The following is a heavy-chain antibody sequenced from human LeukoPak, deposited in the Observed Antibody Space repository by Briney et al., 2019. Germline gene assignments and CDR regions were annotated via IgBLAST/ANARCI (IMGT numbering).Heavy chain of an antibody. CDR3: AKDRGYSYGYHYFDY. Sequence: GGSLRLSCVISGFTFSTYTMNWVRQAPGKGLEWVSFISTSGDTMSYADSVKGRFTISRDNSKNTLYLQMNSLRAEDTAVYYCAKDRGYSYGYHYFDYWGQGTLVTVSS. D-gene: IGHD5-18*01. J-gene: IGHJ4*02. CDR1: GFTFSTYT. CDR2: ISTSGDTM. V-gene: IGHV3-23*01.